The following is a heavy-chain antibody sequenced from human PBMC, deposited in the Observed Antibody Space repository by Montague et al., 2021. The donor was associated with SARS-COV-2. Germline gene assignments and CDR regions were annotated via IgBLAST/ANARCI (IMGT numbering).Heavy chain of an antibody. CDR1: GFTFSSYS. V-gene: IGHV3-21*01. CDR3: ARDAHYDNFSGCFGY. CDR2: ISSSSSSI. Sequence: SLRLSCAASGFTFSSYSMNWVRQAPGKGLEWVSSISSSSSSIYSDALEKGCFTISRDNAKNSLYLQMNSLRAEDTAVYCCARDAHYDNFSGCFGYWGQGTLVTVSS. J-gene: IGHJ4*02. D-gene: IGHD3-9*01.